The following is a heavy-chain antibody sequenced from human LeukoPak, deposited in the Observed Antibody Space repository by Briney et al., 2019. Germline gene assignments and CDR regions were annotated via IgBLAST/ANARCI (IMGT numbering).Heavy chain of an antibody. CDR1: PFTFSTDV. CDR2: VTSDGADK. Sequence: GGSLRLSPAAPPFTFSTDVMQTGRQPPGKGLEWVATVTSDGADKYYADSVKGRFTISRDNSKNTLYLQMSSLRPEVSAVYYGARSSNGYHSFDMWGQGTLVTVSS. J-gene: IGHJ4*02. V-gene: IGHV3-30*19. CDR3: ARSSNGYHSFDM. D-gene: IGHD5-18*01.